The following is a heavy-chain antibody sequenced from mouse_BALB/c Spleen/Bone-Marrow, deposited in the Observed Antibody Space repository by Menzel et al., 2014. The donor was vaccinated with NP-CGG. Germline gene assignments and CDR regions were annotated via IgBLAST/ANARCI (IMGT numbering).Heavy chain of an antibody. J-gene: IGHJ1*01. Sequence: EVKLVESGGGLAKPGGSLQLSCAASGFTFSTYAMSWVRQLPEKRLEWAAPISSSGSYTYYPDSVKGRFTISRDNAKNTLYLQMSSLRSEDTAMFYCSRLRMITTYFDVWGAGTTVTVSS. D-gene: IGHD2-4*01. CDR1: GFTFSTYA. V-gene: IGHV5-9-3*01. CDR2: ISSSGSYT. CDR3: SRLRMITTYFDV.